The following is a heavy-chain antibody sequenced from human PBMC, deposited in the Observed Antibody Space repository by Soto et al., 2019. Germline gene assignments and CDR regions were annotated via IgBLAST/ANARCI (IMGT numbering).Heavy chain of an antibody. CDR2: IRSKAYGGTT. D-gene: IGHD3-10*01. CDR1: GFTFGDYA. Sequence: SLRLSCTASGFTFGDYAMSWFRQAPGKGLEWVGFIRSKAYGGTTEYAASVKGRFTISRDDSKSIAYLQMNSLKTEDTAVYYCTREAMVRGVIIYYWGQGTLVTVSS. V-gene: IGHV3-49*03. J-gene: IGHJ4*02. CDR3: TREAMVRGVIIYY.